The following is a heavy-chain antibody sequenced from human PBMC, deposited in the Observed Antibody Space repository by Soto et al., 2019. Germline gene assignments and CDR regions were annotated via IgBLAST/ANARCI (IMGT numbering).Heavy chain of an antibody. Sequence: QVQLQESGPGLVKPSETLSLTCTVSVGSIRSYYWNWIRQPPGKVLEWIGHIYYTGSTNHNPSLKSRVTMSVDTSKNQFSLKLSSVTAADTAVYYCAREGPFEYSSSSNWFDSWGQGTLVTVSS. CDR2: IYYTGST. CDR3: AREGPFEYSSSSNWFDS. CDR1: VGSIRSYY. D-gene: IGHD6-6*01. V-gene: IGHV4-59*01. J-gene: IGHJ5*01.